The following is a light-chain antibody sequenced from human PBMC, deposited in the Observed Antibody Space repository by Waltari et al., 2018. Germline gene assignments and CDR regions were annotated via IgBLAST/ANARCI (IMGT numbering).Light chain of an antibody. CDR1: SGHSSNA. CDR2: VNSDGSH. CDR3: QTGGHGTWV. J-gene: IGLJ3*02. V-gene: IGLV4-69*01. Sequence: QLVVTQSRSASASLGASVKLTCTLTSGHSSNAIAWLQQLPERGPRYLMKVNSDGSHSKGAEIPDRFSGSSSGAERYLTISNLQSEDEADYYCQTGGHGTWVFGGETKLTVL.